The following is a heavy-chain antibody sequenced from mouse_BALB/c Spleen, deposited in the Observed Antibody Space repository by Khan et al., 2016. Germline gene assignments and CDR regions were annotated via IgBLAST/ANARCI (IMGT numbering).Heavy chain of an antibody. J-gene: IGHJ2*01. CDR2: IYPGDGDT. CDR1: GYTFTTYW. V-gene: IGHV1-87*01. Sequence: QVQLQQSGAELARPGASVKLSCKASGYTFTTYWMQWVKQRPGQGLEWIGTIYPGDGDTRYTQKFKGKATLTADKSSSTAYLQLSSFASEDTAVYYCERGNSNKDYDNWGQGTTLTGSS. D-gene: IGHD2-4*01. CDR3: ERGNSNKDYDN.